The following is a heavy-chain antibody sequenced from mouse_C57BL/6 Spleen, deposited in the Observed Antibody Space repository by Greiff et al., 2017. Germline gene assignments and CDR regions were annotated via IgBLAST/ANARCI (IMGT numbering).Heavy chain of an antibody. V-gene: IGHV1-64*01. Sequence: QVQLKQPGAELVKPGASVKLSCKASGYTFTSYWMHWVKQRPGQGLEWIGMIHPNSGSTNYNEKFKSKATLTVDKSSSTAYMQLSSLTSEDSAVYYCARGGSLRHPYYFDYWGQGTTLTVSS. CDR2: IHPNSGST. J-gene: IGHJ2*01. CDR3: ARGGSLRHPYYFDY. D-gene: IGHD6-2*01. CDR1: GYTFTSYW.